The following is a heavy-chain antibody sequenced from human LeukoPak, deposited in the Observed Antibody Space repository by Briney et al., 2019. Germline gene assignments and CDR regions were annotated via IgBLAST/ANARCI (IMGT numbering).Heavy chain of an antibody. CDR3: ARDRAPDIVATTTLIWDY. V-gene: IGHV3-21*01. CDR2: ISSSSSYI. CDR1: EFTFSSYS. J-gene: IGHJ4*02. D-gene: IGHD5-12*01. Sequence: GGSLRLSCAASEFTFSSYSMNWVRQAPGKGLEWVSSISSSSSYIYYADSVKGRFTISRDNAKNSLYLQMNSPRAEDTAVYYCARDRAPDIVATTTLIWDYWGQGTLVTVSS.